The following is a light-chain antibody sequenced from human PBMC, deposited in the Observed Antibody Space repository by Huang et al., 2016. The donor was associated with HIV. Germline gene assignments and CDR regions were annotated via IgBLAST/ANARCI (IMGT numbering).Light chain of an antibody. V-gene: IGKV1-39*01. CDR3: QQSYSALGLT. J-gene: IGKJ4*01. CDR1: QSIGTY. Sequence: DIQMTQSLSSPSASVGDRVTIACRASQSIGTYLNWYQQKPGKARRLLIHVASSLQSGVPSRYSGSGSGTDFTLTISSLQPEDFATYYCQQSYSALGLTFGGGTKVGIK. CDR2: VAS.